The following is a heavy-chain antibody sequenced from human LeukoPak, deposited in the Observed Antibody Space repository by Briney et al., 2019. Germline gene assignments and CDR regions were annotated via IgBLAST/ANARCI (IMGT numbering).Heavy chain of an antibody. CDR3: ARGRGAYYDFWSGYQLTPGAVDY. V-gene: IGHV4-34*01. CDR2: INHSGST. D-gene: IGHD3-3*01. Sequence: SETLSLTCTVSGGSIRSYYWSWIRQPPGKGLEWIGEINHSGSTNYNPSLKSRVTISVDTSKNQFSLKLSSVTAADTAVYYCARGRGAYYDFWSGYQLTPGAVDYWGQGTLVTVSS. CDR1: GGSIRSYY. J-gene: IGHJ4*02.